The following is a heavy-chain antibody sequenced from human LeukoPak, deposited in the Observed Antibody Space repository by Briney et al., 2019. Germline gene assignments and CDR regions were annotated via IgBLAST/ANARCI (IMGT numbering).Heavy chain of an antibody. D-gene: IGHD3-10*01. V-gene: IGHV4-34*01. CDR3: ARAGSRFYGSGSYSLDY. Sequence: KPGGSLRLSCAASGFTFSSYAMSWIRQPPGKGLEWIGEINHSGSTNYNPSLKSRVTISVDTSKNQFSLKLSSVTAADTAVYYCARAGSRFYGSGSYSLDYWGQGTLVTVSS. CDR1: GFTFSSYA. CDR2: INHSGST. J-gene: IGHJ4*02.